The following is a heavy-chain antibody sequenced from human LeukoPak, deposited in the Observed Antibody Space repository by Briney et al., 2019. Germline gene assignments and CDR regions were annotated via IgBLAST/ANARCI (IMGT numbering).Heavy chain of an antibody. Sequence: GASVKVSCKVSGYTLTELSMHWVRQAPGKGLEWMGGFDPEDGETIYAQKFQGRVTMTEDTPTDTAYMELSSLRSEDTAVYYCATPIGLGRYYQHWGQGTLVTVSS. J-gene: IGHJ4*02. CDR1: GYTLTELS. CDR3: ATPIGLGRYYQH. D-gene: IGHD2-15*01. V-gene: IGHV1-24*01. CDR2: FDPEDGET.